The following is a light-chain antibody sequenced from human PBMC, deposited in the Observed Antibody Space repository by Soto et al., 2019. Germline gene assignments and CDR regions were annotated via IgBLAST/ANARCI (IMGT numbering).Light chain of an antibody. J-gene: IGKJ5*01. CDR2: GAS. Sequence: EIVLTQSPGILSLSPGERATLSFSSSQSVSSSYLAWYQQKPGQAPRLLIYGASSRATGIPDRFSGSGSGTDFTLTISSLQSEDFAVYYCQQYNNWPITFGQGTRLEIK. CDR3: QQYNNWPIT. V-gene: IGKV3-20*01. CDR1: QSVSSSY.